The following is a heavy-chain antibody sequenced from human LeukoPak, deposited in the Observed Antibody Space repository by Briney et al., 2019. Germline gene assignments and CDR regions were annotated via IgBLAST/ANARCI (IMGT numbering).Heavy chain of an antibody. Sequence: SVKVSCKASGYTFTSYYMHWVRQAPGQGLEWMGGIIPIFGTANYAQKFQGRVTITADESTSTAYMELSSLRSEDTAVYYCARDHPGDDFWSGYFDYWGQGTLVTVSS. J-gene: IGHJ4*02. D-gene: IGHD3-3*01. CDR2: IIPIFGTA. V-gene: IGHV1-69*13. CDR3: ARDHPGDDFWSGYFDY. CDR1: GYTFTSYY.